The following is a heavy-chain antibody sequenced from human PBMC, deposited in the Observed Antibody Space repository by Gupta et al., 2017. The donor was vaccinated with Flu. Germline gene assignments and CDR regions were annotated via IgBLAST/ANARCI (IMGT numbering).Heavy chain of an antibody. CDR2: IFSSGSA. V-gene: IGHV4-4*08. CDR1: GDSIKSSY. D-gene: IGHD4-4*01. J-gene: IGHJ4*02. Sequence: QVQLQESGPGPVKPSETLSLTCTVSGDSIKSSYGGWIRQPPGKGLDWIGYIFSSGSANYNHSLRGRVVISIDTSNNQFSLRLSSVTAADTAVYYCTRLDYSKRIDFWGQGALVTVSS. CDR3: TRLDYSKRIDF.